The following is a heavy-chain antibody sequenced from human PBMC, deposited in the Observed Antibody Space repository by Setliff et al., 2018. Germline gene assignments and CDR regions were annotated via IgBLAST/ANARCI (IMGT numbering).Heavy chain of an antibody. CDR3: ARDRGVGATSYYYYYGMDV. V-gene: IGHV4-30-4*08. Sequence: SETLSLTCTVSGGSISSGDYYWSWIRQPPGKGLEWIGYIYSSGSTYYNPSLKSRVSISVDTSKNQFSLKLSSVTAADTAVYYCARDRGVGATSYYYYYGMDVWGQGATVTVSS. D-gene: IGHD1-26*01. CDR2: IYSSGST. CDR1: GGSISSGDYY. J-gene: IGHJ6*02.